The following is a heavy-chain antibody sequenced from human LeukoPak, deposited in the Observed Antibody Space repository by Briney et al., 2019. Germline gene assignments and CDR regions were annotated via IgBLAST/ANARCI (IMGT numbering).Heavy chain of an antibody. J-gene: IGHJ6*03. CDR3: ARVMADSYYYYYYMDV. Sequence: SETLSLTCTVSGGSISSSSYYWGWIRQPPGKGLEWIGSIYYSGSTYYNPSLKSRVTISVDTSKNQFSLKLSSVTAADTAVYYCARVMADSYYYYYYMDVWGKGTTVTISS. CDR1: GGSISSSSYY. D-gene: IGHD3-22*01. V-gene: IGHV4-39*01. CDR2: IYYSGST.